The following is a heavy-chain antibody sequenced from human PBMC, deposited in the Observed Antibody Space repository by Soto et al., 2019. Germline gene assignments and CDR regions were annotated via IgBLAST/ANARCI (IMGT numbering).Heavy chain of an antibody. CDR1: DLSISSSSYY. Sequence: PSATLSLTCPVSDLSISSSSYYLGWLRQPPGKGLEWIGSIYYSGSTNYNPSLKSRVTISVDTSKNQFSLKLSSVTAADTAVYYCARGPVRGGIVGMDVWGQGTTVTVSS. D-gene: IGHD3-10*01. J-gene: IGHJ6*02. V-gene: IGHV4-39*07. CDR3: ARGPVRGGIVGMDV. CDR2: IYYSGST.